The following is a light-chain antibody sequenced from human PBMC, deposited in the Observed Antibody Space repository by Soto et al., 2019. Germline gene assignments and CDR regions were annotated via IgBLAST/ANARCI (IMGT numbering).Light chain of an antibody. V-gene: IGKV3-20*01. J-gene: IGKJ2*02. CDR1: QSVTSNS. CDR3: QQYGTSPCT. CDR2: GTS. Sequence: EIVLTQSPGTLSLSSGERATLSCRASQSVTSNSLAWYQQRPGQAPRLLIYGTSTRATGIPDRFSGSGSGTDFTLISSRLEPEDFAMYYCQQYGTSPCTFGQGTRLEIK.